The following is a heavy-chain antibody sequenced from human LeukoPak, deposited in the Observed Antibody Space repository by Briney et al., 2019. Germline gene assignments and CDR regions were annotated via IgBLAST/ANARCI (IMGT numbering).Heavy chain of an antibody. CDR3: ARDYYYDSSGPSDAFDI. CDR1: GDSVSSNSAA. D-gene: IGHD3-22*01. V-gene: IGHV6-1*01. Sequence: SQTLSLTCAISGDSVSSNSAAWNWNRQSPPRGLECLGRTYYRSKWYNDYAVSVKSRITINPDTSKNQFSLQLNSVTPEDTAVYYCARDYYYDSSGPSDAFDIWGQGTMVTVSS. J-gene: IGHJ3*02. CDR2: TYYRSKWYN.